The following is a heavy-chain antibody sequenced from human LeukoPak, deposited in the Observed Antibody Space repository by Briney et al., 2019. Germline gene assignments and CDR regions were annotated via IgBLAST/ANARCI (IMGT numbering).Heavy chain of an antibody. D-gene: IGHD3-9*01. CDR1: GGSISSSSYY. CDR2: INYGGSGST. Sequence: SETLSLTCTVSGGSISSSSYYWGWIRQPPGKGLEWIGNINYGGSGSTYYNPSLKSRVSISVDTSRSQFSLKLNSVTAADTAVYYCARLPTGYPNWFDPWGQGTLVTVSS. J-gene: IGHJ5*02. V-gene: IGHV4-39*01. CDR3: ARLPTGYPNWFDP.